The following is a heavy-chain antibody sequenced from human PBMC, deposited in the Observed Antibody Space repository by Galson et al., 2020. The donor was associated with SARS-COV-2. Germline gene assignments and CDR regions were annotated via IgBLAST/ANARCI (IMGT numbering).Heavy chain of an antibody. CDR3: ARETDGHTSSWYDY. J-gene: IGHJ4*02. V-gene: IGHV3-30*04. D-gene: IGHD6-13*01. CDR2: ISYAGTTK. CDR1: RFTFSGSA. Sequence: LKISCEASRFTFSGSALHWVRQAPGKGLPWVALISYAGTTKYNSDSVKGRFTISRDNSKNTLYLQMNSLRPDDTAVYYCARETDGHTSSWYDYWGQGTLVTVSS.